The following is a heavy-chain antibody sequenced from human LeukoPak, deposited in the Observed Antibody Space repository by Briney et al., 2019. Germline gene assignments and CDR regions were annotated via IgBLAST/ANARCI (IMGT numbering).Heavy chain of an antibody. D-gene: IGHD2-15*01. Sequence: SETLSLTCTVSGGSISSSSYYWGWIRQPPGKGLEWIGYIYHSGSTYYNPSLKSRVTISVDRSKNQFSLKLSSVTAADTAVYYCARVESGCSGGSCYSWYYFDYWGQGTLVTVSS. CDR3: ARVESGCSGGSCYSWYYFDY. V-gene: IGHV4-39*07. CDR1: GGSISSSSYY. CDR2: IYHSGST. J-gene: IGHJ4*02.